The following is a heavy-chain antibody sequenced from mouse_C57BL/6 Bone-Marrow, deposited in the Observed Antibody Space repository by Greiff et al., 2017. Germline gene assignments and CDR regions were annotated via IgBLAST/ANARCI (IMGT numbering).Heavy chain of an antibody. V-gene: IGHV1-81*01. CDR3: ASWASLVSYFDV. CDR1: GYTFTSYG. D-gene: IGHD2-10*02. CDR2: IYPRSGNT. Sequence: VQLQQSGAELARPGASVKLSCKASGYTFTSYGISWVKQRTGQGLEWIGEIYPRSGNTYYNEKFKGKATLTADKSSSTAYMELRSLTSEDSAVYACASWASLVSYFDVWGKGTTVTVSS. J-gene: IGHJ1*03.